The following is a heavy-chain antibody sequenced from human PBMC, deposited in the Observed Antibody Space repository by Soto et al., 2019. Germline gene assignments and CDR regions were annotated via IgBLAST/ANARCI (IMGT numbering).Heavy chain of an antibody. J-gene: IGHJ4*02. D-gene: IGHD3-10*01. V-gene: IGHV3-23*01. Sequence: GGSLRLSCAASGFTFSTYAMSWVRQAPGKGLEWVSAISGSGGTTYYADSVRGRFTISRDNSKNSLYLQMNSLRTEDTALYYCAKDKLVYGSGRPYFDYRGQGTLVTVSS. CDR1: GFTFSTYA. CDR2: ISGSGGTT. CDR3: AKDKLVYGSGRPYFDY.